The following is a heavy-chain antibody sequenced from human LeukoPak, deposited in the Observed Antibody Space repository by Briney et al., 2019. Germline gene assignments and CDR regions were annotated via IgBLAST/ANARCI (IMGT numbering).Heavy chain of an antibody. J-gene: IGHJ4*02. CDR1: GFTFSSYS. V-gene: IGHV3-21*04. D-gene: IGHD1-26*01. CDR3: VRDRGTYRPIDY. CDR2: ISSSSSYI. Sequence: GGSLRLSCAASGFTFSSYSMNWVRQAPGKGLEWVSSISSSSSYIYYADSVKGRFTISRDNAQNSLYLQMNSLRAEDTAIYYCVRDRGTYRPIDYWGQGTLVTVSS.